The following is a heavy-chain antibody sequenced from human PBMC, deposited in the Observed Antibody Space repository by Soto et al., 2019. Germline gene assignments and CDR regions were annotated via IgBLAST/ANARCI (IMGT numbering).Heavy chain of an antibody. CDR2: VNPILSMS. J-gene: IGHJ4*02. CDR1: GDTFNFYS. Sequence: QVQLVQSGAAVKRPGSSVKVSCKASGDTFNFYSINWVRQAPGVGLEWVGRVNPILSMSNYAQRFQGRVTMTADKSTSTADMELRSLRSEDTAIYYCASSYGSGYRAFDYWGQGALVTVSS. V-gene: IGHV1-69*02. D-gene: IGHD3-10*01. CDR3: ASSYGSGYRAFDY.